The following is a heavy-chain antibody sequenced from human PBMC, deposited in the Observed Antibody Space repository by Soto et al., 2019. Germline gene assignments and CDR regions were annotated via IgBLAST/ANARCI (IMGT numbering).Heavy chain of an antibody. J-gene: IGHJ4*02. Sequence: SETLSLTCTVSGGPITSYYWSLIRQPPGKRLEYIGYMYYSGNTYYNPSLKSRVTISGDASKNQFSLKLRSVTAADTAVYYCVGGLSEGGRIDFSVQGTLVT. D-gene: IGHD3-10*01. CDR2: MYYSGNT. V-gene: IGHV4-59*01. CDR1: GGPITSYY. CDR3: VGGLSEGGRIDF.